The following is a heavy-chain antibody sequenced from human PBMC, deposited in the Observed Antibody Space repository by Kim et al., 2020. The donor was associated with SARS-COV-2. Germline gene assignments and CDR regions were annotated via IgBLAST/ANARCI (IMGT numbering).Heavy chain of an antibody. J-gene: IGHJ4*02. Sequence: SVKGRFTISRDNSKNTLSLQLTSLRADDTAVYSCARGFGSHYDLVGPFDYWGPGTLVTVSS. V-gene: IGHV3-30*01. D-gene: IGHD3-3*01. CDR3: ARGFGSHYDLVGPFDY.